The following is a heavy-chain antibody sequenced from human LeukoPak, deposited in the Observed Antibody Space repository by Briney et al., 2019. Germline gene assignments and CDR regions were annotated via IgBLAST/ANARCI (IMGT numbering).Heavy chain of an antibody. D-gene: IGHD2-21*02. J-gene: IGHJ3*02. CDR3: ANLCGGDCYGAFDI. V-gene: IGHV3-23*01. CDR1: GFTFSSYA. CDR2: ISGSGGST. Sequence: TGGSLRLSCAASGFTFSSYAMSWVRQAPGKGVEWGSAISGSGGSTYYADSVKGRFTISRDNSKNTLYLQMNSLRAEDTAVYYCANLCGGDCYGAFDIWGQGTMVTVSS.